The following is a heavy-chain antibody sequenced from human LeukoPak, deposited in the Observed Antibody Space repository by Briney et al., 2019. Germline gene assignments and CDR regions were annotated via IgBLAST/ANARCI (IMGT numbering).Heavy chain of an antibody. Sequence: GGSLRLSCTASGFTFSRYWMSWVRQAPGKGLEWVANIKQDGSEKNYVDSARGRFTISRDNTKNSLHLEMNSLRAEDTAVYYCARDPLWGGSGSYYGHWGQGTLVTVSS. CDR1: GFTFSRYW. J-gene: IGHJ4*02. V-gene: IGHV3-7*03. CDR3: ARDPLWGGSGSYYGH. CDR2: IKQDGSEK. D-gene: IGHD3-10*01.